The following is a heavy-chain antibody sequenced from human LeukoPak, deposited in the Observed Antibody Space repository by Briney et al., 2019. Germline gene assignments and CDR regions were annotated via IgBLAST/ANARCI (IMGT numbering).Heavy chain of an antibody. J-gene: IGHJ6*03. CDR2: ISAYNGNT. D-gene: IGHD2-2*01. V-gene: IGHV1-18*01. CDR1: GYTFNSYG. Sequence: ASVKVSCKASGYTFNSYGISWVRQAPGQWLEWMGWISAYNGNTNYAQKVQGRVTMTTDTSTSTAYMELRSLRSDDTAVYYCARIVVPAAINYCYYYMDVWGKGTTVTVSS. CDR3: ARIVVPAAINYCYYYMDV.